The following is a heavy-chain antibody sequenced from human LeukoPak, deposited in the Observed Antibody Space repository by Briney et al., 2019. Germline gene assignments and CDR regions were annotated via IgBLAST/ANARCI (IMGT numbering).Heavy chain of an antibody. CDR3: ARVLAAAGSNWFDP. CDR2: ISSSSSYT. D-gene: IGHD6-13*01. V-gene: IGHV3-21*01. J-gene: IGHJ5*02. CDR1: GFTFSSYS. Sequence: PGGSLRLSCAASGFTFSSYSMNWVRQAPGKGLEWVSSISSSSSYTYYADSVKGRFTISRDNAKNSLYLQMNSLRAEDTAVYYCARVLAAAGSNWFDPWGQGTLVTVSS.